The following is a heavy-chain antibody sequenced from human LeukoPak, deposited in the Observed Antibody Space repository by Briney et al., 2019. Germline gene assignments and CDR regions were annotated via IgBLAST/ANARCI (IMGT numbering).Heavy chain of an antibody. CDR1: GFTFSSYS. Sequence: PGGSLRLSCAASGFTFSSYSMNWVRQAPGKGLEWVSYISSSGTTRYYADSVKGRFTISRDNAKNSLSLQINSLRAEDTAVYYCARDGNLPRPFDIWGQGTMVTVSS. CDR2: ISSSGTTR. J-gene: IGHJ3*02. CDR3: ARDGNLPRPFDI. V-gene: IGHV3-48*01. D-gene: IGHD1-14*01.